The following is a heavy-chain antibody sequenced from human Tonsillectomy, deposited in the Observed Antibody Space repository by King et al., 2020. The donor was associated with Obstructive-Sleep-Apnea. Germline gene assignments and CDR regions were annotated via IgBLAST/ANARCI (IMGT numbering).Heavy chain of an antibody. V-gene: IGHV4-31*03. J-gene: IGHJ3*02. CDR1: GGSISSGGYY. CDR2: IYYSGST. CDR3: ARDYGDYEKRAFDI. D-gene: IGHD4-17*01. Sequence: VQLQESGPGLVKPSQTLSLTCTVSGGSISSGGYYWSWIRQHPGKGLEWIGYIYYSGSTYYNPSLKSRVTISVDTSENQFSLRLSSVTAADTAVYYCARDYGDYEKRAFDIWGQGTVVTVSS.